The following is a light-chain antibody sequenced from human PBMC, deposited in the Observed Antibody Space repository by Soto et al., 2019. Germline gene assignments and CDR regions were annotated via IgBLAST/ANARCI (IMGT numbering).Light chain of an antibody. Sequence: DVVMTQSPLSLPVTLGQPASISCRASRSLIYTDGNTYLNWFHQRPGQSPRRLFSKVSNRDSGVPDRFSGSGSGTDFTLKISRVEAEDVGLYYCMQGTHGPYTLGQGTKLEIK. CDR1: RSLIYTDGNTY. CDR3: MQGTHGPYT. CDR2: KVS. J-gene: IGKJ2*01. V-gene: IGKV2-30*01.